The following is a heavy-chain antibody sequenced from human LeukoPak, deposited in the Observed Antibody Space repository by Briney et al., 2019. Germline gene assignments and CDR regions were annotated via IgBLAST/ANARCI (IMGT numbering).Heavy chain of an antibody. J-gene: IGHJ4*02. Sequence: GGSLRLSCAASGFSFSNYRMNWVRQAPGKGLEWVSSISSSSSTIYYADSVKGRFTISRDNGKNSLYLQMNSLRAEDTAVYYCARGIRYFDWSVDYWGQGTLVTVSS. D-gene: IGHD3-9*01. V-gene: IGHV3-48*01. CDR2: ISSSSSTI. CDR1: GFSFSNYR. CDR3: ARGIRYFDWSVDY.